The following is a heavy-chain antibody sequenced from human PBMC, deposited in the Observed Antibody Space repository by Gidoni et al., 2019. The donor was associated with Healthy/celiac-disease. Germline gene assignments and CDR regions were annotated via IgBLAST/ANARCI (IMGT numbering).Heavy chain of an antibody. CDR3: ARSDYYYDSSGYRDAFDI. J-gene: IGHJ3*02. CDR2: IIPIFGTA. Sequence: RSTGSWVRQAPGQGLEWMGGIIPIFGTANYAQKFPGRVTITADESTSTAYMELSSLRSEDTAVYYCARSDYYYDSSGYRDAFDIWGQGTMVTVSS. CDR1: RST. D-gene: IGHD3-22*01. V-gene: IGHV1-69*01.